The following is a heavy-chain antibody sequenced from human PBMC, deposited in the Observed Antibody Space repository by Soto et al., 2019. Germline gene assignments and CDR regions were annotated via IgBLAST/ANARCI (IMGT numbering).Heavy chain of an antibody. CDR1: GGSISNSRDY. V-gene: IGHV4-39*01. J-gene: IGHJ5*02. D-gene: IGHD3-9*01. CDR3: ARGSGPAILRGWFDP. CDR2: IYYSGKT. Sequence: PSETLSLTCSVSGGSISNSRDYWGWIRQPPGKGLEWIATIYYSGKTYYNPSLKSRVTISVDTSKNQFSLKLSSVTAADTAVYYCARGSGPAILRGWFDPWGQGTLVTVSS.